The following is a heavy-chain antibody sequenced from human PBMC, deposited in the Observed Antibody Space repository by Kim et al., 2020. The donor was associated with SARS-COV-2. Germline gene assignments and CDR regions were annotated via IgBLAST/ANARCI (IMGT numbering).Heavy chain of an antibody. V-gene: IGHV4-30-2*01. CDR3: AGLWSGYRHDAPGAAFDI. CDR1: GGSISSGGYS. J-gene: IGHJ3*02. D-gene: IGHD3-3*01. CDR2: IYHSGST. Sequence: SETLSLTCAVSGGSISSGGYSWSWIRQPPGKGLEWIGYIYHSGSTYYNPSLKSRVTISVDRSKNQFSLKLSSVTAADTAVYYCAGLWSGYRHDAPGAAFDIWGQGTMVTVSS.